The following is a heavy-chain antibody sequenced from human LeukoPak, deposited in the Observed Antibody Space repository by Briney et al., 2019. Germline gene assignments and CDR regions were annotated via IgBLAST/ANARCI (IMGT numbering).Heavy chain of an antibody. J-gene: IGHJ4*02. Sequence: SETLSLTCTVSGGSISSSSYYWAWIRQPPGKGLEWIGSIHYSGSTYYNPSLKSRVTISVDTSKNQFSLKLSSVTAADTAVYYCARRVANCSGGSCYPSGFDYWGQGTLVTVSS. CDR2: IHYSGST. V-gene: IGHV4-39*07. D-gene: IGHD2-15*01. CDR1: GGSISSSSYY. CDR3: ARRVANCSGGSCYPSGFDY.